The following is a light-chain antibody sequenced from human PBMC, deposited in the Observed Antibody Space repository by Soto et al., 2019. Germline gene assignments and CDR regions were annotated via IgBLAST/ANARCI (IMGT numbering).Light chain of an antibody. CDR2: GAS. V-gene: IGKV3-15*01. J-gene: IGKJ2*01. Sequence: EIVMTQSPATLSVSPGERATLSCRASQSVSSNLAWYQPKPGQAPSLLIYGASTRATGIPARFSGSGSGTEFTLTSSRLQSEDYAVYYCQQYNNWYTFGQGTKLEIK. CDR3: QQYNNWYT. CDR1: QSVSSN.